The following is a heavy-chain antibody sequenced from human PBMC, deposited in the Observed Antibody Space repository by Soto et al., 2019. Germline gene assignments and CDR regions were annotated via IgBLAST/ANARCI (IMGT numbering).Heavy chain of an antibody. CDR2: IYWNDDK. Sequence: QITLKESGPTLVKPTQTLTLTCMFSGFSLTTSGVAVGWIRQPPGKALEWLALIYWNDDKYYSPPLKSRLTYTXXTSKIQVVLTMTNMDPVDTATYYCARRYDPYYFDYWGQGTLVTVSS. D-gene: IGHD1-1*01. V-gene: IGHV2-5*01. CDR3: ARRYDPYYFDY. J-gene: IGHJ4*02. CDR1: GFSLTTSGVA.